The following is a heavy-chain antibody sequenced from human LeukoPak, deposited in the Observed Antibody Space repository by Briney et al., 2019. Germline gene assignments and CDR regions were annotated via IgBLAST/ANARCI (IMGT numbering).Heavy chain of an antibody. CDR2: IYSGGST. CDR3: ARGYSGYGFLDYYYYMDV. D-gene: IGHD5-12*01. J-gene: IGHJ6*03. V-gene: IGHV3-53*01. CDR1: EFTVSSNY. Sequence: SGGSLRLSCAASEFTVSSNYMSWVRQAPGKGLEWVSVIYSGGSTYYADSVKGRFTIARDNSKNTLYLQMNSLRAEDTAVYYCARGYSGYGFLDYYYYMDVWGKGTTVTVSS.